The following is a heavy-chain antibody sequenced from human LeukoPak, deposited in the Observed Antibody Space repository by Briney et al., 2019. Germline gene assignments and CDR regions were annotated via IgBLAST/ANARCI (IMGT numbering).Heavy chain of an antibody. D-gene: IGHD3-22*01. CDR3: AKDWAQYYDSSGYYDY. CDR2: ISWNSGSI. Sequence: GGSLRLSCAASGFTFDDYAMHWVRQAPGKGLEWVSGISWNSGSIGYADSVKGRFTISRDNAKNSLYLQMNSLRAEDTALYYCAKDWAQYYDSSGYYDYWGQGSLVTVSS. J-gene: IGHJ4*02. CDR1: GFTFDDYA. V-gene: IGHV3-9*01.